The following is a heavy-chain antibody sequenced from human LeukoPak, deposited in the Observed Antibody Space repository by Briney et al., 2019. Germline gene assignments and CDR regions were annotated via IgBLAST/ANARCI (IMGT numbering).Heavy chain of an antibody. V-gene: IGHV4-4*07. CDR1: GGSISSYY. D-gene: IGHD6-19*01. J-gene: IGHJ4*02. CDR3: ARDEGSGWYAY. Sequence: TSETLSLTCTVSGGSISSYYWSWIRQPAGKGLEWIGRIHTSGSTNYNPSLKSRVTMSGDTSKNLFSLRLTSVTAADTAIYYCARDEGSGWYAYWGQGTLVTVSS. CDR2: IHTSGST.